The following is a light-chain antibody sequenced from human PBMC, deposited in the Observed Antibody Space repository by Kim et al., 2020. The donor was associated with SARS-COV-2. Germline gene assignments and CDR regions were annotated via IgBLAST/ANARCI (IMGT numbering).Light chain of an antibody. CDR2: GAS. CDR1: QSVRSN. J-gene: IGKJ1*01. Sequence: EIVMTQSPATVSVSPGERATLSCRASQSVRSNLAWYQQKPGQAPRLLIYGASTRATGIPARFSGSGSGTEFTLTISSLQSEDFAVYYCQQYNDWPPWTFGQGTKVDIK. CDR3: QQYNDWPPWT. V-gene: IGKV3-15*01.